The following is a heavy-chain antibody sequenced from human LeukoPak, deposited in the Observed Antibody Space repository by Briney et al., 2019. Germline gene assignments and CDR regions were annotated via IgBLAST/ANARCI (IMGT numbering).Heavy chain of an antibody. V-gene: IGHV3-30*18. CDR2: ISSDGSEK. CDR3: AKVLMTTVTISTFDI. Sequence: GGSLRLSCAASGFTFSSYDMHWVRQAPGKGLEWVAVISSDGSEKYYAESVKGRFTISRDNSKNTAFLQMNSLRTEDTALYYCAKVLMTTVTISTFDIWGQGTMVTVSS. CDR1: GFTFSSYD. D-gene: IGHD4-17*01. J-gene: IGHJ3*02.